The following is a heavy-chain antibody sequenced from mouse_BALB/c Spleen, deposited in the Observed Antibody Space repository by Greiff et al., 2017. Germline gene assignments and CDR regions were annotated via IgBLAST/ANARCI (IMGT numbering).Heavy chain of an antibody. D-gene: IGHD1-1*01. CDR2: IWAGGST. CDR1: GFSLTSYG. Sequence: VKLLESGPGLVAPSQSLSITCTVSGFSLTSYGVHWVRQPPGKGLEWLGVIWAGGSTNYNSALMSRLSISKDNSKSQVFLKMNSLQTDDTAMYYCARENYGSSYPWFAYWGQGTLVTVSA. V-gene: IGHV2-9*02. J-gene: IGHJ3*01. CDR3: ARENYGSSYPWFAY.